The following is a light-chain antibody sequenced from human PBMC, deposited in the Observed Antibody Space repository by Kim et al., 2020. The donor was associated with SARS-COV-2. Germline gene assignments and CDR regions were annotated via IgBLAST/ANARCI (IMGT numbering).Light chain of an antibody. Sequence: VSVALGQTARITCGGNNIGSKNVHWYQKKPGQAPVLVIYRDSNRPSGIPERFSGSNSGNTATLTISRAQAGDEADYYCQVWDSSVVFGGGTQLTVL. CDR2: RDS. CDR3: QVWDSSVV. CDR1: NIGSKN. J-gene: IGLJ2*01. V-gene: IGLV3-9*01.